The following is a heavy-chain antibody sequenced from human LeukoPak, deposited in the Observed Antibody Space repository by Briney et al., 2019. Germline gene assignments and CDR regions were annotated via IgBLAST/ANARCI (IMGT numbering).Heavy chain of an antibody. CDR2: INVYNGNT. CDR1: GYIFTRYG. Sequence: ASVKVSCKASGYIFTRYGVTWVRQAPGQGLEWMGWINVYNGNTKHEEKVQDRVTMTTDTSTNTVYMELRSLRSDDSAVYYCGRENFASETYYCDYWGQGTQVTVSS. V-gene: IGHV1-18*01. CDR3: GRENFASETYYCDY. J-gene: IGHJ4*02. D-gene: IGHD3-10*01.